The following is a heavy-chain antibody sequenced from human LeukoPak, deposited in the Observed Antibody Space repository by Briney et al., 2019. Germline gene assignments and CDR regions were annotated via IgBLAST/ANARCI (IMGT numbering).Heavy chain of an antibody. CDR1: GGSISSGNYY. J-gene: IGHJ5*02. V-gene: IGHV4-61*02. CDR2: IYTTGGTSGST. CDR3: GSGSYYNWFDP. D-gene: IGHD3-10*01. Sequence: SQTLSLTCTVSGGSISSGNYYWSWIRQPAGKGLEYIGRIYTTGGTSGSTYYNPSLKSRVTISVDTSKNQFSLKLTSVTAADTAVYYCGSGSYYNWFDPWGQGTLVTVSS.